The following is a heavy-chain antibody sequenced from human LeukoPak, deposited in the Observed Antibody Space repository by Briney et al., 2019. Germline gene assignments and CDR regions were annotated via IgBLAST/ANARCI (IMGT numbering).Heavy chain of an antibody. Sequence: GGSLRFSCAASGFTFSNYWMSWVRQAPGKGLEWVANIKQDGSEKYYVDSVRGRFTISRDNAKNSLYLQMNSLRAEDTAVYYCARDIQLWPDGLRSLYFDFWGQGTLVTVSS. CDR2: IKQDGSEK. V-gene: IGHV3-7*01. J-gene: IGHJ4*02. D-gene: IGHD5-18*01. CDR3: ARDIQLWPDGLRSLYFDF. CDR1: GFTFSNYW.